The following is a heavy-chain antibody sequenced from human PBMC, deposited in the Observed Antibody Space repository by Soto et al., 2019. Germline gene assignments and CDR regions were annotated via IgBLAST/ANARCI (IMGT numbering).Heavy chain of an antibody. J-gene: IGHJ4*02. Sequence: QVQLQQWGAGLLKPSETLSLTCAVYGGSFSGYYWSWIRQPPGKGLEWIGEINHSGSTNYNPSLKSQVTRSVDTSNNQFSLKLSSVTAADTAVYYCARGGGGWGQGTLVTVSS. CDR1: GGSFSGYY. CDR2: INHSGST. D-gene: IGHD3-16*01. V-gene: IGHV4-34*01. CDR3: ARGGGG.